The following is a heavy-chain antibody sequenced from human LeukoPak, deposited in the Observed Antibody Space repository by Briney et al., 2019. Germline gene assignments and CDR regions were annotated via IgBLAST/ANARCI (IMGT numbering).Heavy chain of an antibody. Sequence: PGGSLRLSCAASGFTFSGSAMHWVRQASGKGLEWVGRIRSKANSYATAYAASVKGRFTISRDDSKNTAYLQMNSLKTEDTAVYYCTRWGRPDGYNFIRGSSPIDYWGQGTLVTVSS. CDR2: IRSKANSYAT. D-gene: IGHD5-24*01. CDR1: GFTFSGSA. V-gene: IGHV3-73*01. CDR3: TRWGRPDGYNFIRGSSPIDY. J-gene: IGHJ4*02.